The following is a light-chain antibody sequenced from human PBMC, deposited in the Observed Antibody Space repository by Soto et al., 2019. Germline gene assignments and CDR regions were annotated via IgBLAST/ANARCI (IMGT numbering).Light chain of an antibody. V-gene: IGLV1-40*01. CDR2: ANN. Sequence: QSVLTQPPSVSGAPGQRVTISCTGSTSNFGAGYDVHWYKQLPRTAPKLLIYANNNRPSGVPDRFSGSKSSTSASLAITGLQAEDEADYYCQSYDNSLSGWVFGGGTKLTVL. J-gene: IGLJ2*01. CDR3: QSYDNSLSGWV. CDR1: TSNFGAGYD.